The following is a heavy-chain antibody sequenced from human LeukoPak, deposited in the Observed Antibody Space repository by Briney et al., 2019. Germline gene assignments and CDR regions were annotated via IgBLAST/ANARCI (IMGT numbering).Heavy chain of an antibody. Sequence: PGGSLRLSCAASGFIFSSYTVHWVRQAPGKGLEWVALISYDGSNKYSADSVKGRFTISRDNSKNTLYLQMNSLRAEDTAVYYCAKDAKMGTTIFADIFDYWGQGTLVTVSS. J-gene: IGHJ4*02. CDR2: ISYDGSNK. CDR3: AKDAKMGTTIFADIFDY. V-gene: IGHV3-30-3*01. D-gene: IGHD3-9*01. CDR1: GFIFSSYT.